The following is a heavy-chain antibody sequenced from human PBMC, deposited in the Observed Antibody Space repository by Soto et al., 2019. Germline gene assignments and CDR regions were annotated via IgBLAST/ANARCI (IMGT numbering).Heavy chain of an antibody. V-gene: IGHV3-30*18. CDR3: ANETNYGDYLDY. J-gene: IGHJ4*02. CDR2: ISYDGSNK. CDR1: GFTFSSYG. D-gene: IGHD4-17*01. Sequence: QVQLVESGGGVVQPGRSLRLSCAASGFTFSSYGMHWVRQAPGKGLEWVAVISYDGSNKYYADSVKGRFTLSRDNSKNTLYLQMNSLRAEDTAVYYCANETNYGDYLDYWGQGTLVTVSS.